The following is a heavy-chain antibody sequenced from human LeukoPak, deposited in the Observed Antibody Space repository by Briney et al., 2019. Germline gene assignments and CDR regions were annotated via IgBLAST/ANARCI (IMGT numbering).Heavy chain of an antibody. CDR1: GYTFTGYY. V-gene: IGHV1-2*02. CDR3: ARSRYFDWLLYPVFDY. CDR2: INPNSGGT. J-gene: IGHJ4*02. Sequence: GASVKVSCKASGYTFTGYYMHWVRQAPGQGLEWMGWINPNSGGTNYAQKFQGRVTMTRDTSISTAYMELSRPRSDDTAVYYCARSRYFDWLLYPVFDYWGQGTLVTVSS. D-gene: IGHD3-9*01.